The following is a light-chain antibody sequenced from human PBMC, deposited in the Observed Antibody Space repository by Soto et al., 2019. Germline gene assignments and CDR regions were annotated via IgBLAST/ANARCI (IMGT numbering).Light chain of an antibody. V-gene: IGKV1-5*03. CDR1: QSIRTS. J-gene: IGKJ1*01. CDR2: TAS. CDR3: QQYNTYSRT. Sequence: DIQMTQSPSTLSASVGDRVTVTCRASQSIRTSLAWYQQKPGKAPKLLIYTASSLESGVPSRFSGSGSGTEFTLTISSLQPDDFATYYCQQYNTYSRTFGQGTKVEIK.